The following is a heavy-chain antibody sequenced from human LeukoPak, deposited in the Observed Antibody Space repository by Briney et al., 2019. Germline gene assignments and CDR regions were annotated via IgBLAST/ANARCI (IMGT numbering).Heavy chain of an antibody. D-gene: IGHD5-18*01. CDR2: IYTSGST. CDR3: ARDRGYSYGPYYFDY. J-gene: IGHJ4*02. V-gene: IGHV4-4*07. CDR1: GASISSYD. Sequence: SETLSLTCTVSGASISSYDWNWIRQPAGKGLEWIGRIYTSGSTNYNPSLKSRVTMSVDTSKNQFSLKLSSVTAADTAVYYCARDRGYSYGPYYFDYWGQGTLVTVSS.